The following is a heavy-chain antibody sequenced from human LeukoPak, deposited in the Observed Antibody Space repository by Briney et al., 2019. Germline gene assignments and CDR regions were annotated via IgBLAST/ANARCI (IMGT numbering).Heavy chain of an antibody. CDR2: IWYDGSNK. D-gene: IGHD2-2*01. Sequence: GGSLRLSCAAPGFTFSSYGMHWVRQAPGKGLEWVAVIWYDGSNKYYADSVKGRFTISRDNSKNTLYLQMNSLRAEDTAVYYCAIYCSSTSCIGGYWGQGTLVTVSS. J-gene: IGHJ4*02. CDR1: GFTFSSYG. V-gene: IGHV3-33*01. CDR3: AIYCSSTSCIGGY.